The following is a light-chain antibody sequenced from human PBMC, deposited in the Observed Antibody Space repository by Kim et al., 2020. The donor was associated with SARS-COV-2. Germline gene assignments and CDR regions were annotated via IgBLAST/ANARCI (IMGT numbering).Light chain of an antibody. CDR1: KLVDKY. Sequence: VSPGQTASITCSGDKLVDKYVCWHQQKPGQSPVLVIYQDNKRPSGIPERFSRSNSGNTATLTISGTQAMDEADYYCQAWDSSTVVFGGGTQLTVL. CDR3: QAWDSSTVV. V-gene: IGLV3-1*01. J-gene: IGLJ2*01. CDR2: QDN.